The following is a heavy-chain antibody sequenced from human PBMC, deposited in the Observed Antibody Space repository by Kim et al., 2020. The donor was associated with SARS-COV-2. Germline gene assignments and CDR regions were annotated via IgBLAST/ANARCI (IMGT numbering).Heavy chain of an antibody. D-gene: IGHD1-20*01. CDR1: GFTFSSYA. V-gene: IGHV3-23*01. CDR2: IMGIGGYS. J-gene: IGHJ3*02. Sequence: GGSLRLSCAASGFTFSSYALTWVRQAPGQGLEWVSSIMGIGGYSYSTDSVKGRFTISRDNSRNMLYLEMNGLRAEDTAVYYCAKDRITLTTAGPFDIWGRGTMVTVSS. CDR3: AKDRITLTTAGPFDI.